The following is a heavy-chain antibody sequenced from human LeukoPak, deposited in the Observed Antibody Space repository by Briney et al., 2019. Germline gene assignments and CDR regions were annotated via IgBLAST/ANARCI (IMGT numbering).Heavy chain of an antibody. V-gene: IGHV3-7*01. CDR1: GFIIFKSW. Sequence: GGSPSLSCAASGFIIFKSWMTWVRQAPGKGLEWVAIIKQDASETYYLDSVKGRFTISRDNAKNSIYLHMTRLRVGDTAVYYCARVAGEASGYHPFDIWGQGTMVTASS. CDR2: IKQDASET. J-gene: IGHJ3*02. D-gene: IGHD3-22*01. CDR3: ARVAGEASGYHPFDI.